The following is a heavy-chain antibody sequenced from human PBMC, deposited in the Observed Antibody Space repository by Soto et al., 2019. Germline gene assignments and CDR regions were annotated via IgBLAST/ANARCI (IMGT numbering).Heavy chain of an antibody. Sequence: ASVKVSCKASGYTFTSYYMHWVRQAPGQGLEWMGIINPSGGSTSYAQKFQGRVTMTRDTSTSTVYMELSSLRSEDTAAYYCARDFSPYYDSSGYSDYWGQGTLVTVSS. CDR2: INPSGGST. CDR1: GYTFTSYY. J-gene: IGHJ4*02. V-gene: IGHV1-46*01. CDR3: ARDFSPYYDSSGYSDY. D-gene: IGHD3-22*01.